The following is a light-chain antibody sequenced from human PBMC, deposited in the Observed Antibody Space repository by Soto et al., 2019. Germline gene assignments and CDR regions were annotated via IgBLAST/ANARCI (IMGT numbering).Light chain of an antibody. CDR1: SSDVGGYNY. CDR2: EVS. Sequence: QSALTQPASVSGSPGQSITISCTGTSSDVGGYNYVSWYQQHPSKAPKLMIFEVSNRPSGVSNRFSGSRSGNTASLTISGLQAEDEADYHCSSFTSSSTLLYVFGTGTKVTVL. J-gene: IGLJ1*01. CDR3: SSFTSSSTLLYV. V-gene: IGLV2-14*01.